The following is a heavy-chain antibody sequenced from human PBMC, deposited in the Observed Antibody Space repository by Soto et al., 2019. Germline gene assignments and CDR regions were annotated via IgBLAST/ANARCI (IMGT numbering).Heavy chain of an antibody. J-gene: IGHJ4*02. Sequence: PGGSLRLSCVASGFTFSSYGMHWVRQAPGKGLEWVAIISYDGSNTYYADSVKGRFTISRDNSKNTLYLQMNSLRAEDTSVYYCVIEGGLSGSYYISSSYYFDYWGQGTLVTVSS. CDR2: ISYDGSNT. D-gene: IGHD1-26*01. CDR1: GFTFSSYG. CDR3: VIEGGLSGSYYISSSYYFDY. V-gene: IGHV3-30*03.